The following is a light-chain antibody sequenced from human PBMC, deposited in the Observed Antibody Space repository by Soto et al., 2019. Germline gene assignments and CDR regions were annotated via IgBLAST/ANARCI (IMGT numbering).Light chain of an antibody. V-gene: IGLV3-21*04. Sequence: SYELTQPPSVSVAPEKTATITCGGNNIGNKRVHWYRQKPGQPPVLLISSDSDRPSGIAERLSGSNSENTATLTISRVEAGDEADYYCQVWDIMTDNYVFGSGTKVTVL. J-gene: IGLJ1*01. CDR3: QVWDIMTDNYV. CDR1: NIGNKR. CDR2: SDS.